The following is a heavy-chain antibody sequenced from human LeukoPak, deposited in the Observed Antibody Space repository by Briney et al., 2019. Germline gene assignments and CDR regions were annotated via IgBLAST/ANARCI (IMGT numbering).Heavy chain of an antibody. Sequence: PGGSLRLSCAASGFTFSSYGVHLVRQAPGKGLEWVAFIRYDGSNKYYADSVKGRFTISRHNSKNTLYLQMNSLRAEDTAVYYCAKDFEVVVTATLSPFDYWGQETLVTVSS. CDR1: GFTFSSYG. CDR2: IRYDGSNK. D-gene: IGHD2-21*02. CDR3: AKDFEVVVTATLSPFDY. V-gene: IGHV3-30*02. J-gene: IGHJ4*02.